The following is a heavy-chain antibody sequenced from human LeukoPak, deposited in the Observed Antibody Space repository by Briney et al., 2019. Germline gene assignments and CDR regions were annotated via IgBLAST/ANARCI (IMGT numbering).Heavy chain of an antibody. V-gene: IGHV3-23*01. Sequence: GGTLRLSCAASGFTFSSYGMSWVRQAPGKGLEWVSAISGSGGSTYYADSVKGRFTISRDNSKNTLYLQMNSLRAEDTAVYYCARLQRDYDYVRGGYLVDNWFDPWGQGTLVTVSS. CDR1: GFTFSSYG. D-gene: IGHD3-16*02. J-gene: IGHJ5*02. CDR2: ISGSGGST. CDR3: ARLQRDYDYVRGGYLVDNWFDP.